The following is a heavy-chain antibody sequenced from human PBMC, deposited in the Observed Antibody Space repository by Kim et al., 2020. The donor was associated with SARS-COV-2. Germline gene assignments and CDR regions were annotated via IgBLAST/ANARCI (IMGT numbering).Heavy chain of an antibody. V-gene: IGHV3-30*18. CDR3: AKGASGSYSSYFDY. Sequence: GGSLRLSCAASGFTFSSYGMHWVRQAPGKGLEWVAVISYDGNNKYYADSVKGRFTISRDNSKNTLYLQMNSLRAEDTAVYYCAKGASGSYSSYFDYWGQGTLVTASS. D-gene: IGHD1-26*01. J-gene: IGHJ4*02. CDR1: GFTFSSYG. CDR2: ISYDGNNK.